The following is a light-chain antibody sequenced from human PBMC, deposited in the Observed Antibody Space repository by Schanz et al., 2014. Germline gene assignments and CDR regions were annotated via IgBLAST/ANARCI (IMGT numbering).Light chain of an antibody. CDR2: TNI. J-gene: IGLJ2*01. V-gene: IGLV1-40*01. Sequence: QSVLTQPPSVSGAPGQRVTISCTGSSSNIGAGYDVHWYQQPPGAAPKLLMFTNIHRPAGVPDRFSGSKSGTSASLAISGLRAEDEAYYYCQSYDSSLSVVVFGGGTKLTV. CDR3: QSYDSSLSVVV. CDR1: SSNIGAGYD.